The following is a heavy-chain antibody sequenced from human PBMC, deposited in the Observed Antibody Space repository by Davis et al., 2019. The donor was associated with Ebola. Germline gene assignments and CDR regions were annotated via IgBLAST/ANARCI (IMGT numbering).Heavy chain of an antibody. Sequence: GESLKISCAASGFTVSSNYMSWVRQAPGKGLEWVSYISSSSSTIYYADSVKGRFTISRDNAKNSLYLQMNSLRAEDTAVYYCARYFGGMDVWGQGTTVTVSS. CDR2: ISSSSSTI. CDR1: GFTVSSNY. D-gene: IGHD3-9*01. J-gene: IGHJ6*02. CDR3: ARYFGGMDV. V-gene: IGHV3-48*01.